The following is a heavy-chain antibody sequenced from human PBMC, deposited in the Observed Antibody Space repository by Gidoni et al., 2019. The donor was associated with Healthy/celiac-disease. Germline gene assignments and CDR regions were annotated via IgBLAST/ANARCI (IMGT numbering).Heavy chain of an antibody. V-gene: IGHV3-74*01. Sequence: EVQLVESGGGLVQPGGSLRLSCAASGFTFRSYRLHWVRQAPGKGLVWVSRINSDGSSTSYADSVKGRFTISRDNAKNTLYLQMNSLRAEDTAVYYCARDAPYYYDSSGYFYYYGMDVWGQGTTVTVSS. D-gene: IGHD3-22*01. CDR2: INSDGSST. CDR1: GFTFRSYR. J-gene: IGHJ6*02. CDR3: ARDAPYYYDSSGYFYYYGMDV.